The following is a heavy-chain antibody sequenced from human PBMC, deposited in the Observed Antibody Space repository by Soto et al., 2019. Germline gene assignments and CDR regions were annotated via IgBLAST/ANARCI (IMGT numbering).Heavy chain of an antibody. V-gene: IGHV3-30-3*01. D-gene: IGHD1-26*01. CDR3: ARDNVGAHEWYFDY. CDR2: ISYDGSNK. J-gene: IGHJ4*02. CDR1: GFTFSSYA. Sequence: QVQLVESGGGVVQPGRSLRLSCAASGFTFSSYAMHWVRQAPGKGLEWVAVISYDGSNKYYADSVKCRFTISRDNSKNTLYLQMNSLRAEDTAVYYCARDNVGAHEWYFDYWGQGTLVTVSS.